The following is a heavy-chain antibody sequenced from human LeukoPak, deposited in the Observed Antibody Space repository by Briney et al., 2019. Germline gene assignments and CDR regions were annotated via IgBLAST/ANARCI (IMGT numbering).Heavy chain of an antibody. CDR2: IDPSDSYT. CDR3: ARQISPVAGLAY. D-gene: IGHD6-19*01. Sequence: EESLKISCKGSGYSFTSYWISWVREMPGKGLEWMGRIDPSDSYTNYSPSFQGHVTISADKSISTAYLQWSSLKASDTAMYYCARQISPVAGLAYWGQGTLVTVSS. V-gene: IGHV5-10-1*01. J-gene: IGHJ4*02. CDR1: GYSFTSYW.